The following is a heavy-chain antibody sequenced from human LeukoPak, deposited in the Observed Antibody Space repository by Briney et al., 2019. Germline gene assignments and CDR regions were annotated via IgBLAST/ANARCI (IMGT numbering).Heavy chain of an antibody. D-gene: IGHD3-9*01. Sequence: GGSLRLSCAASGFIFSNYAMHWVRQAPGKGLEWVAVISYDGSNKYNAESVKGRFTISRDNSKNTPYLQMNSLRAEDTAVYYCARSYYDILTGYGEVDYWGQGTLVTVSS. CDR3: ARSYYDILTGYGEVDY. CDR2: ISYDGSNK. CDR1: GFIFSNYA. V-gene: IGHV3-30*04. J-gene: IGHJ4*02.